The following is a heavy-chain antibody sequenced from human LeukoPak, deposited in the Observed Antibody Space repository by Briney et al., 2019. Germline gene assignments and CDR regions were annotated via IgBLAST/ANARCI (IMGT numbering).Heavy chain of an antibody. CDR3: ARDAQRYFDWLYYFDY. V-gene: IGHV3-30*04. Sequence: GRSLRLSCAASGFTFSSYAMHWVRQAPGKGLEWVAVISYDGSNKYYADSVKGRFTISRDNSKNTLYLQMNSLRAEDTAVYYCARDAQRYFDWLYYFDYWGQGTLVTVSS. D-gene: IGHD3-9*01. CDR2: ISYDGSNK. J-gene: IGHJ4*02. CDR1: GFTFSSYA.